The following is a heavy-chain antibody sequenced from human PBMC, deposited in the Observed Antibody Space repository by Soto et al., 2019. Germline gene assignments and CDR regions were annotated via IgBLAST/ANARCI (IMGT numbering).Heavy chain of an antibody. D-gene: IGHD3-22*01. Sequence: ASVKVSCKASGYTFTSYGISWVRQAPGQGLEWMGWISAYNGNTNYAQKLQGRVTMTTDTSTSTAYMELRSLRSDDTAVYYCARDPTTYYFDSSGYNQNWFVPSGQGTLVTVSS. V-gene: IGHV1-18*01. J-gene: IGHJ5*02. CDR2: ISAYNGNT. CDR3: ARDPTTYYFDSSGYNQNWFVP. CDR1: GYTFTSYG.